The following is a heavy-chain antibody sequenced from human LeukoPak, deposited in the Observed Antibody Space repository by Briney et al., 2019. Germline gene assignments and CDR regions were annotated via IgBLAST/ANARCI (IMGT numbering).Heavy chain of an antibody. Sequence: GGSLRLSCAASGFTVSFNYMGWVRQAPGKGLEWVSVIYRGGNTDYADSVRGRFTLSTDNSKDKLYLQMNSLRAEDTAVYYCTRGITAATYYWGQGTLVTVSS. CDR3: TRGITAATYY. V-gene: IGHV3-66*01. J-gene: IGHJ4*02. CDR2: IYRGGNT. D-gene: IGHD6-13*01. CDR1: GFTVSFNY.